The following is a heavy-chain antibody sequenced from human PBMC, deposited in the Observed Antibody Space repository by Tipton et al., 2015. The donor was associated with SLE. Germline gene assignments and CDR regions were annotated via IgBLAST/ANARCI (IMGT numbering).Heavy chain of an antibody. D-gene: IGHD3-10*01. V-gene: IGHV4-59*01. CDR2: IYYSGST. CDR3: ARVVDYYGSGHYYYYMDV. CDR1: GGSISSYY. Sequence: TLSLTCTVSGGSISSYYWSWIRQPPGKGLEWIGYIYYSGSTNYNPSLKSRVTISVDTSKNQFSLKLSSVTAADTAVYYCARVVDYYGSGHYYYYMDVWGKGTTVTVSS. J-gene: IGHJ6*03.